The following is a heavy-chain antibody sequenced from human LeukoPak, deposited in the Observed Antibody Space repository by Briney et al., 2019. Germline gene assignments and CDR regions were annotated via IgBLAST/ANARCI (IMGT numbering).Heavy chain of an antibody. J-gene: IGHJ4*02. Sequence: PGGSLRLSCAASEFTFSSYWMHWVRQAPGKGLVWVSRSNSHGSSTRYADSVKGRFTISRDNAKNSLYLQMNSLRAEDTAVYYCARDYYPTTSYYYDSSGYSGYWGQGTLVTVSS. CDR1: EFTFSSYW. D-gene: IGHD3-22*01. CDR2: SNSHGSST. CDR3: ARDYYPTTSYYYDSSGYSGY. V-gene: IGHV3-74*01.